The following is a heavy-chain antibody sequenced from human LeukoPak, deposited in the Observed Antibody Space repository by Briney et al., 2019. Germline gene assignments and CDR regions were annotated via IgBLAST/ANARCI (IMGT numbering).Heavy chain of an antibody. CDR2: INHSGST. Sequence: SETLSLTCAVYGGSFSGYYWSWIRQPPGKGREGIGEINHSGSTNYNPSLKSRVTISVDTSKNQFSLKLSSVTAADTAVYYCARETHTMVRGVIIEDWFDPWGQGTLVTVSS. CDR3: ARETHTMVRGVIIEDWFDP. D-gene: IGHD3-10*01. CDR1: GGSFSGYY. V-gene: IGHV4-34*01. J-gene: IGHJ5*02.